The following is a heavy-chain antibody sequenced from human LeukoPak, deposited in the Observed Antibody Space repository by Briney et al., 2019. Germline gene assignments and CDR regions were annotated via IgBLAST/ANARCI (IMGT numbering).Heavy chain of an antibody. CDR2: IRYDGSNK. Sequence: GGSLRLSCAASGFTFSSYGMHWVRQAPGKGLEWVAFIRYDGSNKYYADSVKGRFTISRDNSKNTLYLQMNSLRAEDTAVYYCARGRVHRYYYDSSGYYGGAFDIWGQGTMVTVSS. V-gene: IGHV3-30*02. CDR3: ARGRVHRYYYDSSGYYGGAFDI. CDR1: GFTFSSYG. D-gene: IGHD3-22*01. J-gene: IGHJ3*02.